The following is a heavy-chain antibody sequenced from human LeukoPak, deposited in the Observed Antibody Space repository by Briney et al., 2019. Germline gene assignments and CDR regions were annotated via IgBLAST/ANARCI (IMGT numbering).Heavy chain of an antibody. Sequence: GSLRLSCAASGFTLTNYAMSWVRQAPGKGLEWIGSVYYSGSTYYNPSLKSRVTISVDTSKNQFSLKLSSVTAADTAVYYCARCLYTMMEAFDIWGQGTMVTVSS. CDR3: ARCLYTMMEAFDI. D-gene: IGHD3-22*01. CDR2: VYYSGST. J-gene: IGHJ3*02. V-gene: IGHV4-38-2*01. CDR1: GFTLTNYA.